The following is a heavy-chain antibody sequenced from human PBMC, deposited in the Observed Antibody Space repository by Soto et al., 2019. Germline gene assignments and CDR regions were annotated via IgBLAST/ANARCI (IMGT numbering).Heavy chain of an antibody. CDR2: MWYDGLRQ. Sequence: GGSLRLSCVVSGFTLNNYGVHWVRQAPGKGLEWVALMWYDGLRQTYLDSVRGRFTVSRDSSTNTIYLQMNSLRVEDTGNYFCVKESTPPFFDSWGQGTPVTVSS. CDR1: GFTLNNYG. V-gene: IGHV3-33*03. J-gene: IGHJ4*02. D-gene: IGHD2-15*01. CDR3: VKESTPPFFDS.